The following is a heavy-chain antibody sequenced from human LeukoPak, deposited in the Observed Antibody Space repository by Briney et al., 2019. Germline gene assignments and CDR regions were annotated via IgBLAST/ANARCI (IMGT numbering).Heavy chain of an antibody. V-gene: IGHV3-21*01. J-gene: IGHJ4*02. CDR3: ATETIGRHYDY. Sequence: GGSLRLSCAASGFTFSSCGFNWVRQAPGKGLEWVSSIGPTGTDRYYADSVRGRFTISRDNAKNSMYLQMDSLRDEDAAVYYCATETIGRHYDYWGQGTLLTVSS. CDR1: GFTFSSCG. CDR2: IGPTGTDR. D-gene: IGHD1-14*01.